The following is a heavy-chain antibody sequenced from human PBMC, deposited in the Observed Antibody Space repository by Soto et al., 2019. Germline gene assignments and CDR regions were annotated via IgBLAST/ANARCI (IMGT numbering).Heavy chain of an antibody. D-gene: IGHD2-2*01. V-gene: IGHV3-23*01. CDR3: AKDPPWTVGPLAMDV. CDR1: GFTFSTHA. Sequence: EVQLLESGGGLVQPGGSLRLSCVASGFTFSTHAMSWVRQAPGKGLEWVSTFSGSGGNIYYAESVKGRLTISRDDSKNTLYLQMNSLRVEDTAVYYCAKDPPWTVGPLAMDVWGQGTTVTVSS. J-gene: IGHJ6*02. CDR2: FSGSGGNI.